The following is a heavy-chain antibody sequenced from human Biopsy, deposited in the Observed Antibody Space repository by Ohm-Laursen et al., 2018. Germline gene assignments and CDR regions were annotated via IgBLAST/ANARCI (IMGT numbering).Heavy chain of an antibody. D-gene: IGHD3-3*01. CDR2: IYYSGNT. Sequence: SEPLSLTCTVSGGSISDSTYHWGWIRQSPGKGLEWIGNIYYSGNTDYSPSLKSRVTISVDTSNNQFSLKLRSVTAADTAVYYCARQVDFWSGYVDYWGQGTLVAVSS. CDR3: ARQVDFWSGYVDY. V-gene: IGHV4-39*01. J-gene: IGHJ4*02. CDR1: GGSISDSTYH.